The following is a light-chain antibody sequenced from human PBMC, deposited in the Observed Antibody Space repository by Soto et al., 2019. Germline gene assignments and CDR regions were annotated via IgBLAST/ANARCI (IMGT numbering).Light chain of an antibody. CDR3: QSYDSSLGANYV. CDR2: GNA. V-gene: IGLV1-40*01. CDR1: SSNIGAGYD. Sequence: QSVLTPPPSVSGAPGRRVTISCTGSSSNIGAGYDVHWYQQLPGTAPKLLIYGNANRPSGVPDRFSGSKSGTSASLAITGLQAEDEADYYCQSYDSSLGANYVFGTGTKVTVL. J-gene: IGLJ1*01.